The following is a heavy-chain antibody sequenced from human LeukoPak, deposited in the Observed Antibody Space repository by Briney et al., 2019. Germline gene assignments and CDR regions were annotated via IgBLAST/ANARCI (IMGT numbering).Heavy chain of an antibody. CDR2: IYPGDSDT. CDR1: GYSFTSYW. Sequence: NHGESLKISCKGSGYSFTSYWIGWVRQMPGKGLEWMGIIYPGDSDTRYSPSFEGQVTISADYYISTAYLQWSSLRASDTAMYYCATVGGRGYLQEWGQGTLVTVSS. V-gene: IGHV5-51*01. CDR3: ATVGGRGYLQE. D-gene: IGHD6-19*01. J-gene: IGHJ1*01.